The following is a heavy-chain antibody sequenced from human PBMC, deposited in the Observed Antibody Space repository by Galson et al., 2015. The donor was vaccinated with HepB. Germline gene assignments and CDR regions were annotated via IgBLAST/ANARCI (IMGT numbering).Heavy chain of an antibody. CDR2: ISYDGSNK. V-gene: IGHV3-30*18. CDR3: AKDGGPFDY. CDR1: GFTFSSYG. Sequence: SLRLSCAASGFTFSSYGMHWVRQAPGKGLEWVAVISYDGSNKYYADSVKGRFTISRDNSKNTLYLQMNSLRAEDTAVYYCAKDGGPFDYWGQGTLVTVSS. J-gene: IGHJ4*02.